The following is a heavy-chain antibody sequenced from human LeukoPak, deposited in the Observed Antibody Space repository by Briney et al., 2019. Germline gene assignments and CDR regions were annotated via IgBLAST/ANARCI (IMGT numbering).Heavy chain of an antibody. J-gene: IGHJ4*02. CDR3: ARSGRGTYYYFDL. CDR2: ISGSNGNT. CDR1: SYTFTRYG. V-gene: IGHV1-18*01. Sequence: ASVKVSCKASSYTFTRYGISWVRQAPGQGLEWMGWISGSNGNTNYAQKFQGRVSMTADTSTSTAYMELRSLRSDDTAVYYCARSGRGTYYYFDLWGQGTLVIVSS. D-gene: IGHD1-26*01.